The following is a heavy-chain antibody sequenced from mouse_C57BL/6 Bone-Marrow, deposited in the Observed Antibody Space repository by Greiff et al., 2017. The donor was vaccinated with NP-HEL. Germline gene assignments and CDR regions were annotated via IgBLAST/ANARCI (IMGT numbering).Heavy chain of an antibody. J-gene: IGHJ1*03. CDR2: ISSGGSYT. CDR1: GFTFSSYG. CDR3: ARPPWYFDV. Sequence: EVKVVESGGDLVKPGGSLKLSCAASGFTFSSYGMSWVRQTPDKRLEWVATISSGGSYTYYPDSVKGRFTISRDNAKNTLYLQMSSLKSEDTAMYYCARPPWYFDVWGTGTTVTVSS. V-gene: IGHV5-6*01.